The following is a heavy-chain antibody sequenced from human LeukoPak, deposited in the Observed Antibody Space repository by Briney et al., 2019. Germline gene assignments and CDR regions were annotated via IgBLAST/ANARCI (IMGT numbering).Heavy chain of an antibody. V-gene: IGHV3-53*01. J-gene: IGHJ4*02. D-gene: IGHD3-16*01. CDR2: MYTGGTT. Sequence: GGSLRLSCAASGFTVSGTHMSWVRQAPGKGLEWVSAMYTGGTTYYADSVKGRFTISRDNSRSTLFLHMSSLRADDTAVYYCAKDEATSGGGLASWGQGTLVTVSS. CDR1: GFTVSGTH. CDR3: AKDEATSGGGLAS.